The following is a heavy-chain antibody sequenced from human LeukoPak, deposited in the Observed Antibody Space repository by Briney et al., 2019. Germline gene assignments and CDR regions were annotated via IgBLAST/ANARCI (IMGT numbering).Heavy chain of an antibody. Sequence: PGGSLRLSCAASGFTFSSYEMNWVRQAPGKGLEWVSYISSSGSTIYYADSVKGRFTISRDNAKNSLYLQMNSLRAEDTAVYYCAGDRYCSGGSCYPPRHYWGQGTLVTVSS. J-gene: IGHJ4*02. CDR3: AGDRYCSGGSCYPPRHY. CDR1: GFTFSSYE. V-gene: IGHV3-48*03. CDR2: ISSSGSTI. D-gene: IGHD2-15*01.